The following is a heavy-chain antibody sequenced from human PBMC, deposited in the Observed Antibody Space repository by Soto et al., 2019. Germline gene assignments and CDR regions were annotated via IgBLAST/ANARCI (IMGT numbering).Heavy chain of an antibody. V-gene: IGHV1-3*01. D-gene: IGHD3-22*01. CDR2: INVGNVNT. CDR3: ARGRAYYYDSSGP. Sequence: GASVKVSCKASGYTFTSYAMHWVRQAPGQRLEWKGWINVGNVNTEYSQKFQGRVTITRDTSASTAYMELSSLRSEDTSVYYCARGRAYYYDSSGPWGQGTLVTVSS. CDR1: GYTFTSYA. J-gene: IGHJ4*02.